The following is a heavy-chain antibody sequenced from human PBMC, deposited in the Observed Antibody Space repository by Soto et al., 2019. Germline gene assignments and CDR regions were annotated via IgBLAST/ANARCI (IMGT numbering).Heavy chain of an antibody. Sequence: SETLSLTCTVSGDSVSTGYWSWIRQPPGKGLEWIGFMYFGGSFNYNPSLTSRVTISVETSKNQFSMKMTSVTAADTAVYYCAKSHYDSTGFAVDPWGQGTLVTVSS. D-gene: IGHD3-22*01. CDR2: MYFGGSF. V-gene: IGHV4-59*02. CDR1: GDSVSTGY. CDR3: AKSHYDSTGFAVDP. J-gene: IGHJ5*02.